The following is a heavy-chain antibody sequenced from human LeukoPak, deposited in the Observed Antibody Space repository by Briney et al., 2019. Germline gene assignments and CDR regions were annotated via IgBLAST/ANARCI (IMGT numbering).Heavy chain of an antibody. CDR3: ARGADYVWGSYRWYYMDV. Sequence: PWASVKVSCKTSGYTFYLHDINWVRQAPGQGLEWMGGIIPIFGTANYAQKFQGRVTITADKSTSTAYMELSSLRSEDTAVYYCARGADYVWGSYRWYYMDVWGKGTTVTVSS. CDR1: GYTFYLHD. D-gene: IGHD3-16*02. V-gene: IGHV1-69*06. CDR2: IIPIFGTA. J-gene: IGHJ6*03.